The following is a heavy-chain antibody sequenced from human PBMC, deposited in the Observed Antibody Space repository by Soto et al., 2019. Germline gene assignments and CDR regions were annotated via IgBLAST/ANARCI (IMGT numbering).Heavy chain of an antibody. CDR2: INAGNGNT. J-gene: IGHJ4*02. Sequence: ASVKVSCKASGYTFTSYAMHWVRQAPGQRLEWMGWINAGNGNTKYSQKFQGRVTITRDTSASTAYMELSSLRSEDTAVYYCARYGRFGEPAFDYWGQGTLVTVSS. V-gene: IGHV1-3*01. CDR3: ARYGRFGEPAFDY. CDR1: GYTFTSYA. D-gene: IGHD3-10*01.